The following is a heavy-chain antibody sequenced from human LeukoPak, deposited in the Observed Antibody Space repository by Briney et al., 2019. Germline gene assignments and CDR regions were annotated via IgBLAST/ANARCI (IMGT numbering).Heavy chain of an antibody. V-gene: IGHV3-21*04. Sequence: GGSLRLSCAASGFTFSSYAMSWVRQAPGKGLEWVSAISSSGSTIYYADSVKGRFTIPRDNAKNSLYLQMNSLRAEDTAVYYCARAGDGGWYGNWFDPWGQGTLVTVSS. CDR3: ARAGDGGWYGNWFDP. J-gene: IGHJ5*02. D-gene: IGHD6-19*01. CDR1: GFTFSSYA. CDR2: ISSSGSTI.